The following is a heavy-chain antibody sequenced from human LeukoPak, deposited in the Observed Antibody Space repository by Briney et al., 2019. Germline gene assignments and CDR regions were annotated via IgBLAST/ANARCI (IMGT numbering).Heavy chain of an antibody. J-gene: IGHJ6*03. CDR1: GFIFSSYG. Sequence: PGGSLRLSCAASGFIFSSYGMHWVRQAPGKGLEWVAFIRYDGSDKEYADSVKGRFTISRDNSKNTVYLQMNRPRVEDTAVYYCARDLAYDYVWGSYRYYMDVWGKGTTVTVSS. D-gene: IGHD3-16*02. CDR2: IRYDGSDK. V-gene: IGHV3-30*02. CDR3: ARDLAYDYVWGSYRYYMDV.